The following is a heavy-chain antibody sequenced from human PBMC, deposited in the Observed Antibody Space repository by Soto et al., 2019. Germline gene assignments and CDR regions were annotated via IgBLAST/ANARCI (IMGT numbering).Heavy chain of an antibody. J-gene: IGHJ4*02. CDR3: ATSYGNAWYTF. Sequence: PLETLCHTCTFAGCSIRSYCWSWIRQSPEKGLEWIGYICNSGTTNYNPSLKSRVTISIDSSKNQFTLQLTSVTVADTAVYYCATSYGNAWYTFWGQGTQLTVSS. CDR1: GCSIRSYC. D-gene: IGHD6-13*01. V-gene: IGHV4-59*08. CDR2: ICNSGTT.